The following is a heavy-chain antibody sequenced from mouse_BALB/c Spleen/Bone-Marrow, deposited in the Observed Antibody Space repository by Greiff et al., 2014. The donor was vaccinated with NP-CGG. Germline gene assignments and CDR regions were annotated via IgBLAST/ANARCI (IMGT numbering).Heavy chain of an antibody. Sequence: ELQQSRPELVKPGASVKMSCKASGYTFTRYVMHWVKQKPGQGLEWIGYINPYNDGTKYNEKFKGKATLTSDKSSSTAYMELSSLTSEDSAVYYCARPRQLWVPDCFDYWGQGTTLTVSS. D-gene: IGHD6-1*01. V-gene: IGHV1-14*01. CDR2: INPYNDGT. CDR3: ARPRQLWVPDCFDY. J-gene: IGHJ2*01. CDR1: GYTFTRYV.